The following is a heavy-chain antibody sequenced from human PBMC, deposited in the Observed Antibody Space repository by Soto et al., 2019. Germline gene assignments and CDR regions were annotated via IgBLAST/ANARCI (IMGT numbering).Heavy chain of an antibody. V-gene: IGHV3-9*01. CDR2: ISWNSGSI. D-gene: IGHD3-9*01. J-gene: IGHJ4*02. CDR1: GFTFDDYA. CDR3: AKDQNYDILTGRFDY. Sequence: GGSLRLSCAASGFTFDDYAMHWVRQAPGKGLEWVSGISWNSGSIGYVDSVKGRFTISRDNAKNSLYLQMNSLRAEDTALYYCAKDQNYDILTGRFDYWGQGTLVTVSS.